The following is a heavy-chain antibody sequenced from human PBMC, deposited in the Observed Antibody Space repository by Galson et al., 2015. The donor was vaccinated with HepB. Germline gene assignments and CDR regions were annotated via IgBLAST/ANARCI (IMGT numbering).Heavy chain of an antibody. D-gene: IGHD3-10*01. CDR2: IYYSGST. CDR1: GGSISSGGYY. Sequence: TLSLTCTVSGGSISSGGYYWSWIRQHPGKGLEWIGYIYYSGSTYYNPSLKSRVTISVDTSKNQFSLKLSSVTAADTAVYYCARDNRITMVRGVINWFDPWGQGTLVTVSS. CDR3: ARDNRITMVRGVINWFDP. J-gene: IGHJ5*02. V-gene: IGHV4-31*03.